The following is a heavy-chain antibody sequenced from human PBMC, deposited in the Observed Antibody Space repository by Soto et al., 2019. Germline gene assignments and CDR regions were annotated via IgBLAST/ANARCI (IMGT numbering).Heavy chain of an antibody. CDR1: GYSFTSYW. CDR3: ARVLPVVTDQFFDYHGLDV. D-gene: IGHD2-21*02. J-gene: IGHJ6*02. V-gene: IGHV5-51*01. CDR2: IYPRNSET. Sequence: PGESLKISXKGXGYSFTSYWGAWVRQMPGKGLECMGIIYPRNSETNDSPSFQGQVSISADKSIRTAYLQLNSLKASDTVTYYCARVLPVVTDQFFDYHGLDVWGLGTTVTVSS.